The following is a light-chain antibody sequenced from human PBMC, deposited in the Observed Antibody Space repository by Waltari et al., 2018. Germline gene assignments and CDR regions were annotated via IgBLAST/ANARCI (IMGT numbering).Light chain of an antibody. CDR1: KNDIGTYNF. CDR2: EAT. J-gene: IGLJ2*01. Sequence: QSALTQPASLSGSPGQSITISCAGTKNDIGTYNFVSWFQQFPGQAPKRIVSEATKRPSGVSYRFSGSKSGNTASLTISGLQAEDEADYYCCSYAGGSRVIFGGGTKLTVL. CDR3: CSYAGGSRVI. V-gene: IGLV2-23*01.